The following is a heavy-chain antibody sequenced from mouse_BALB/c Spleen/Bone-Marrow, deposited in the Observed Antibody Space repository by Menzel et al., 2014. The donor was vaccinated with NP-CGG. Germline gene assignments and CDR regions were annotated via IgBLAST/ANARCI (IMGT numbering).Heavy chain of an antibody. CDR2: ISTYYGDA. V-gene: IGHV1S137*01. J-gene: IGHJ4*01. Sequence: QVPLQQSGAELVRPGVSVKISCKGSGYTFTDYAMHWVKQSHAKSLEWIGVISTYYGDASYNQKFKGKATMTVDKSSSTAYMELARLTSEDSAIYYCARDAMDYWGQGTSVTVSS. CDR3: ARDAMDY. CDR1: GYTFTDYA.